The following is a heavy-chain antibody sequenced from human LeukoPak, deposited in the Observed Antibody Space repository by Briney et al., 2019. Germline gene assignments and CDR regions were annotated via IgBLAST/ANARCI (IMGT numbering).Heavy chain of an antibody. CDR2: ISGDSNTI. Sequence: GGSLRLSCAASEFNFSDYYMTWLRQAPGKGLEWVSYISGDSNTIDYADSVKGRFTISRDNAKNSLYLQMNSLRAEDTAVYYCARDLYPGVVVARGWFDPWGQGTLVTVSS. J-gene: IGHJ5*02. V-gene: IGHV3-11*04. CDR1: EFNFSDYY. D-gene: IGHD3-22*01. CDR3: ARDLYPGVVVARGWFDP.